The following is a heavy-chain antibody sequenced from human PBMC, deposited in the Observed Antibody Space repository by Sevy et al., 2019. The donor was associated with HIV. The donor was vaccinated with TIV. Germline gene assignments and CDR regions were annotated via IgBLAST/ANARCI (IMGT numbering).Heavy chain of an antibody. J-gene: IGHJ6*02. CDR3: ARDCNSASCLWGLDV. Sequence: GALRLSCAGSGFTFRSFWMTWVRPGPGKGLEWVANIKKDGSEKYYMDSVKGRFTISRDNAKNSLYLQMNSLRAEDTAVYYCARDCNSASCLWGLDVWGQGTTVTVSS. V-gene: IGHV3-7*03. CDR1: GFTFRSFW. CDR2: IKKDGSEK. D-gene: IGHD1-26*01.